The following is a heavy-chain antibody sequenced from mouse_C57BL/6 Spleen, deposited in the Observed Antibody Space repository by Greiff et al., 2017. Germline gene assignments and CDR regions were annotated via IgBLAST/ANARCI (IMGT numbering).Heavy chain of an antibody. J-gene: IGHJ1*03. CDR3: ARSGTTVAYWYFDV. V-gene: IGHV1-69*01. D-gene: IGHD1-1*01. CDR1: GYTFTSYW. Sequence: QVQLKQPGAELVMPGASVKLSCKASGYTFTSYWMHWVKQRPGQGLEWIGEIDPSDSYTNYNQKFKGKSTLTVDKSSSTAYMQLSSLTSEDSAVYYCARSGTTVAYWYFDVWGTGTTVTVSS. CDR2: IDPSDSYT.